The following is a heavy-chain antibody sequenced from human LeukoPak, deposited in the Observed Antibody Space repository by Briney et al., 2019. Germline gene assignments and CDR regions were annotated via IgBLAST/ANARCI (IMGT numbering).Heavy chain of an antibody. CDR2: IYYSGTT. Sequence: SETLSLTCSVSGDSIRRYYWSWIRQPPGKGLEWIGYIYYSGTTKYNPSLKSRVTISVDTSKNQFSLKLNSLTAADTAVYYCARGHTESADDYGNWFHPWGQGTLVTVSS. V-gene: IGHV4-59*01. D-gene: IGHD5-12*01. J-gene: IGHJ5*02. CDR1: GDSIRRYY. CDR3: ARGHTESADDYGNWFHP.